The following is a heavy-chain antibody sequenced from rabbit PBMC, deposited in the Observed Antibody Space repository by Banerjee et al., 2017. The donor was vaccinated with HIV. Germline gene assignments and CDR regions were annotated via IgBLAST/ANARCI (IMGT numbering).Heavy chain of an antibody. CDR1: GLDFSSNYW. V-gene: IGHV1S45*01. CDR3: ARDVDGYYDL. D-gene: IGHD1-1*01. CDR2: IYAGTGSA. Sequence: QEQLVEYGGDLVQPEGSLTLTCKASGLDFSSNYWMWWVRQAPGKGLEWIGCIYAGTGSAYYASWAKGRFTISKTSSTTVTLQMTSLTAADTATYFCARDVDGYYDLWGQGTLVTVS. J-gene: IGHJ4*01.